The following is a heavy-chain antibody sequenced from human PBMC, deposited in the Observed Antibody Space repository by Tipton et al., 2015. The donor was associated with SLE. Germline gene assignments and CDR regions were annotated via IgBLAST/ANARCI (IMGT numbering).Heavy chain of an antibody. Sequence: TLSLTCTVSGGSISSSSYYWGWIRQPPGKGLEGIGSIYYSGSTYYNPSLKSRVTISVDTSKNQFSLKLSSVTAADTAVYYCARVDGSGSYYLLDYWGQGTLVTVSS. D-gene: IGHD3-10*01. CDR2: IYYSGST. V-gene: IGHV4-39*07. CDR1: GGSISSSSYY. J-gene: IGHJ4*02. CDR3: ARVDGSGSYYLLDY.